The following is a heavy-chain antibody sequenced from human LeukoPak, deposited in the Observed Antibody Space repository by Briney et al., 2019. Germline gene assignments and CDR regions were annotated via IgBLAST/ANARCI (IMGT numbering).Heavy chain of an antibody. CDR1: GFTVSSNY. D-gene: IGHD1-26*01. Sequence: GGSLRLSCAASGFTVSSNYMSWVRQAPGKGLEWVSGISGSGGSIYYADSLKGRFTISKDNSKNTLYLQMNSLKTEDTARYYCVSGGYYPEHRPNYWGQGTLVTVSS. CDR3: VSGGYYPEHRPNY. CDR2: ISGSGGSI. V-gene: IGHV3-23*01. J-gene: IGHJ4*02.